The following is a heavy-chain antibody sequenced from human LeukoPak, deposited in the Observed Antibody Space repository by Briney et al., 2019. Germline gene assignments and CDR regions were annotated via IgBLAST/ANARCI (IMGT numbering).Heavy chain of an antibody. V-gene: IGHV1-18*01. D-gene: IGHD3-10*01. CDR1: GYTFTSYG. CDR3: AREVWFGELSERTLDY. J-gene: IGHJ4*02. CDR2: ISAYNGNT. Sequence: ASVKVSFKASGYTFTSYGISWVRQVPGQGLEWMGWISAYNGNTNYAQKLQGRVTMTTDTSTSTAYMELRSLSSDDTAVYYCAREVWFGELSERTLDYWGQGTLVTVSS.